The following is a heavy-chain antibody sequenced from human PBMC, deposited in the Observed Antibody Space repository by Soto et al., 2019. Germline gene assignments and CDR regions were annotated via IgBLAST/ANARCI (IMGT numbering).Heavy chain of an antibody. Sequence: GGSLRLSCTASGFTFKNYGTNWVRQAPGKGLEWVSIITESGDTTYYADSVKGRFTISRDNSKNTLYLQMNGLRAEDTAVYYCAKGGHYYNGSPVDFDFWGPGTLVTVSS. CDR3: AKGGHYYNGSPVDFDF. D-gene: IGHD3-22*01. V-gene: IGHV3-23*01. CDR2: ITESGDTT. J-gene: IGHJ4*02. CDR1: GFTFKNYG.